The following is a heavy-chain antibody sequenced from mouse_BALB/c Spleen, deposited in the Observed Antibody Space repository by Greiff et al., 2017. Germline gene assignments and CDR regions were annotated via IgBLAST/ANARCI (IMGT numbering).Heavy chain of an antibody. CDR1: GFNIKDYY. CDR2: IDPENGDT. Sequence: EVKLVESGAELVRSGASVKLSCTASGFNIKDYYMHWVKQRPEQGLEWIGWIDPENGDTEYAPKFQGKATMTADTSSNTAYLQLSSLTSEDTAVYYWNAPLLRDGGFAYWGQGTLVTVSA. CDR3: NAPLLRDGGFAY. D-gene: IGHD1-1*01. J-gene: IGHJ3*01. V-gene: IGHV14-4*02.